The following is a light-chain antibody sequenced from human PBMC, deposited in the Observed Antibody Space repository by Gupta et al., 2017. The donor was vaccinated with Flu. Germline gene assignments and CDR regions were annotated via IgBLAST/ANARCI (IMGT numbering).Light chain of an antibody. Sequence: GGNNIGGYRVHWYQKKPGQAPLLVVYGDSDRPSGIPERFSGSTSGNTATLTISRVEAGDEADYSCQVWDSNDDEAVFGGGTRLTVL. J-gene: IGLJ3*02. CDR1: NIGGYR. V-gene: IGLV3-21*02. CDR2: GDS. CDR3: QVWDSNDDEAV.